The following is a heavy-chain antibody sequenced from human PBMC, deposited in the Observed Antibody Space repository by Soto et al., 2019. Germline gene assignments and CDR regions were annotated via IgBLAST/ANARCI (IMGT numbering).Heavy chain of an antibody. Sequence: GESLKISCKGSGYIFTTYWIGWVRQMPGKGLEWMAMIYPGDSDTRYSPSFQGQVTISADESTSTAYLQWSGLKASDTALYYCGSYGGKPGRHFDYCRQRTLVPVSS. CDR1: GYIFTTYW. D-gene: IGHD3-10*01. CDR3: GSYGGKPGRHFDY. CDR2: IYPGDSDT. J-gene: IGHJ4*02. V-gene: IGHV5-51*01.